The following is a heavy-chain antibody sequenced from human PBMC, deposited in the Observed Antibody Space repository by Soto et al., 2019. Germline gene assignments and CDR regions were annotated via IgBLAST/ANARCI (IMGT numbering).Heavy chain of an antibody. D-gene: IGHD5-18*01. CDR1: GGTFSSYA. J-gene: IGHJ6*02. CDR3: ARSPSGPIQLYYYGMDV. V-gene: IGHV1-69*12. CDR2: IIPIFGTA. Sequence: QVQLVQSGAEVKKPGSSVKVSCKASGGTFSSYAISWVRQAPGQGLEWMGGIIPIFGTANYAQKFQGRVTITADESTSTAYMELSSLRSEDTAVYYCARSPSGPIQLYYYGMDVWGQGTTVTVSS.